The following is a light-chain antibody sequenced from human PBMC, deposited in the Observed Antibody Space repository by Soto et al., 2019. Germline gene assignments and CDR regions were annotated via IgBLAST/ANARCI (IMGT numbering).Light chain of an antibody. J-gene: IGLJ1*01. CDR2: EVS. CDR1: SSDVGGYNY. Sequence: QSVLTQPASVSGSPGQSITISCTGTSSDVGGYNYVSWYQQHPGKGPKLMIYEVSNRPSGVSNRFSGSKSGNTASLTISGLQAEDEADYYCSSYTSSTTLLFGTGTKLTVL. CDR3: SSYTSSTTLL. V-gene: IGLV2-14*01.